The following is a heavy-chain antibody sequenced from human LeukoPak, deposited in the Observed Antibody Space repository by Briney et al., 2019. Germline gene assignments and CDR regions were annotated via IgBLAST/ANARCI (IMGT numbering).Heavy chain of an antibody. J-gene: IGHJ4*02. CDR3: AKGGGFAKYYFDY. Sequence: GGSLRLSCVASGFTLSSNYVGWVRQAPGKGLEWVSHIYSGGSTYHVDAVKGRFTISRDTSENMVFLQMNSLRAEDTAVYYCAKGGGFAKYYFDYWGQGTLVTVSS. CDR1: GFTLSSNY. V-gene: IGHV3-66*01. D-gene: IGHD3-16*01. CDR2: IYSGGST.